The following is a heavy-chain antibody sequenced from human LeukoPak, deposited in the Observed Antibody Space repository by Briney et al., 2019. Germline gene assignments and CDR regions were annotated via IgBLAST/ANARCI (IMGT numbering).Heavy chain of an antibody. CDR1: GGSISSGDYY. J-gene: IGHJ4*02. V-gene: IGHV4-30-4*01. Sequence: KPSQTLSLTCTVSGGSISSGDYYWSWIRQPPGKGLEWIGYIYYSGSTYYNPSLKSRVTISVDTSKNQFSPKLSSVTAADTAVYYCARGVLTYTMMGLGYYFDYWGQGTLVTVSS. CDR3: ARGVLTYTMMGLGYYFDY. CDR2: IYYSGST. D-gene: IGHD3-22*01.